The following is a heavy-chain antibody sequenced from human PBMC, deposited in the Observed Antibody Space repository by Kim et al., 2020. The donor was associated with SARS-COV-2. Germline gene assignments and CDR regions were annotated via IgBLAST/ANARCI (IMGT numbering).Heavy chain of an antibody. CDR2: TYFRSKWST. CDR1: GDSVSSYTAA. Sequence: SQTLSLTCVVSGDSVSSYTAAWNRIRQSPSRGLEWLGRTYFRSKWSTNYAVSVQSRININADTSTNQFSLQLNSVTPEDTALYYCARQMSGRFDFWGQGT. D-gene: IGHD7-27*01. CDR3: ARQMSGRFDF. J-gene: IGHJ4*02. V-gene: IGHV6-1*01.